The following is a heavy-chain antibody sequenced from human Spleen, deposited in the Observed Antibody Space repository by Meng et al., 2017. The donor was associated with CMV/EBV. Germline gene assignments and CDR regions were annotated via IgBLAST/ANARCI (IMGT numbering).Heavy chain of an antibody. J-gene: IGHJ1*01. CDR3: LRGSGGSV. CDR2: ITHRGSS. CDR1: GDSITNHNW. Sequence: VEFRAAGSAVVKPQASLSVSCAVSGDSITNHNWWAWVRQPPGKGLEWIGEITHRGSSAYNPSLKSRVSMSIDKSKNQFSLKLTSVPAADTAVYHCLRGSGGSVWGQGTLVTVSS. D-gene: IGHD3-10*01. V-gene: IGHV4-4*03.